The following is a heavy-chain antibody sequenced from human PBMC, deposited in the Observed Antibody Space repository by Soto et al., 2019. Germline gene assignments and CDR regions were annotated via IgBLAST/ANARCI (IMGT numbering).Heavy chain of an antibody. Sequence: ASLKVSCKASGFSFTGYYIYWPRQAPGQGLEWMGWINAHSGGTEYAQKFQGRVTLTRDTSIATAYLTLTSLTSDDTALYYCAKDLTRQLAYWLDPWGQGTQVTVSS. CDR3: AKDLTRQLAYWLDP. V-gene: IGHV1-2*02. J-gene: IGHJ5*02. CDR1: GFSFTGYY. D-gene: IGHD6-6*01. CDR2: INAHSGGT.